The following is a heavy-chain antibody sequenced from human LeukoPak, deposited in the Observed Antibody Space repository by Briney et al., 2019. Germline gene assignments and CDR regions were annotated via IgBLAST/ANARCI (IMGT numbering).Heavy chain of an antibody. CDR3: ARGGVFSQGNWFDP. CDR2: IYYSGST. V-gene: IGHV4-59*01. J-gene: IGHJ5*02. CDR1: GGSISSYY. D-gene: IGHD3-16*01. Sequence: SETLSLTCTVSGGSISSYYWSWIRQPPGKGLEWIGYIYYSGSTNYNPSLKSRVTISVDTSKNQFSLKLSSVTAADTAVYYCARGGVFSQGNWFDPWGQGTLVTVSS.